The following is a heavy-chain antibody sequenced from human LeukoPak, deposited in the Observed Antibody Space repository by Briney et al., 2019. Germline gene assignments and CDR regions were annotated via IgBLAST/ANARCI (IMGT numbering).Heavy chain of an antibody. CDR2: IKSKTDGGTT. D-gene: IGHD6-13*01. CDR1: GFTFSNAW. CDR3: TTEGVAAAGYYYYGMDV. V-gene: IGHV3-15*07. Sequence: GGSLRLSCAASGFTFSNAWMNWVRQAPGKGLEWVGRIKSKTDGGTTDYAAPVKGRFTISRDDSKNTLYLRMNSLKTEDTAVYYCTTEGVAAAGYYYYGMDVWGQGTTVTVSS. J-gene: IGHJ6*02.